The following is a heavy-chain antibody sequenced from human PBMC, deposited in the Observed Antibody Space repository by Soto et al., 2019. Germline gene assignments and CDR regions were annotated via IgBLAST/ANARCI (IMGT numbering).Heavy chain of an antibody. CDR2: MNPNSGNT. CDR1: GYTFTDYD. CDR3: ARGLPYSGCSAGSCFSNWFDP. J-gene: IGHJ5*02. Sequence: ASVKVSCKASGYTFTDYDINWVRQATGQGLEWMGWMNPNSGNTGYVQKFQGRVTMTRHTFISTAYMELSSLRSEDTAVYYCARGLPYSGCSAGSCFSNWFDPWGQGTLVTVSS. D-gene: IGHD2-15*01. V-gene: IGHV1-8*01.